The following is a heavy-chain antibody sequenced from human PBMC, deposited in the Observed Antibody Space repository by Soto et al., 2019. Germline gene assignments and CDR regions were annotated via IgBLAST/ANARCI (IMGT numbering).Heavy chain of an antibody. J-gene: IGHJ4*02. CDR1: GFPFSFYS. CDR3: ARVHDRSGYTFDY. V-gene: IGHV3-48*02. D-gene: IGHD3-22*01. CDR2: ITSTSSAI. Sequence: GGSLRLSCAASGFPFSFYSMSWVRQAPGKGLEWISYITSTSSAINYADSVRGRFTISRDNGMQSLFLHMNSLRDEDTAVYYCARVHDRSGYTFDYWGQGTVVTVSS.